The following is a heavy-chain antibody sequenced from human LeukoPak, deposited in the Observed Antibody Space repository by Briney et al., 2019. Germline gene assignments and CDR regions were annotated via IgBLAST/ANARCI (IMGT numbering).Heavy chain of an antibody. Sequence: PGGSLRLSCAASGFTFNTYAMAWVRQSPGKGLEWASSISSSGNHKYYADSVKGRFTISRDNAKNSLYLQMNSLRAEDTAVYYCARDLFDYWGQGTLVTVSS. CDR1: GFTFNTYA. CDR2: ISSSGNHK. V-gene: IGHV3-21*01. CDR3: ARDLFDY. J-gene: IGHJ4*02.